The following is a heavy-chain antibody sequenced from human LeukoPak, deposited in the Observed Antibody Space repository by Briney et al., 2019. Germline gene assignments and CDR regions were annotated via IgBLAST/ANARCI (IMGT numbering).Heavy chain of an antibody. CDR3: AKDKGIVVVPAAKDY. V-gene: IGHV3-21*01. CDR2: ISSSSYI. CDR1: GFTFSSYS. Sequence: PGGSLRLSCAASGFTFSSYSMNWVRQAPGKGLEWVSSISSSSYIYYADSVKGRFTISRDNAKNSLYLQMNSLRAEDTAVYYCAKDKGIVVVPAAKDYWGQGTLVTVSS. D-gene: IGHD2-2*01. J-gene: IGHJ4*02.